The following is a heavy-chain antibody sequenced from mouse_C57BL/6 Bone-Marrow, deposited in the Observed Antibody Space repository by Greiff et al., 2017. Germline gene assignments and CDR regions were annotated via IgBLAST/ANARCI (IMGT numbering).Heavy chain of an antibody. Sequence: QVQLQQPGAELVKPGASVKLSCKASGYTFTSYWLHWVKQRPGQGLEWIGMIHPTSGSTNYNEKFKSKATLTVDKSSSTAYMQLSSLTSEDSAVYYCARGSENYGSSQFLCDYWGQGTTLTVSS. V-gene: IGHV1-64*01. D-gene: IGHD1-1*01. CDR1: GYTFTSYW. CDR2: IHPTSGST. CDR3: ARGSENYGSSQFLCDY. J-gene: IGHJ2*01.